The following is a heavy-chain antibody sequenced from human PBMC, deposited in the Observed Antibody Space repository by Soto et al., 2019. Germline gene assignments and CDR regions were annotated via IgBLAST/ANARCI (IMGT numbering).Heavy chain of an antibody. CDR2: IYYSGST. Sequence: SETLSLTCTVSGGSISSYYWSWIRQPPGKGLEWIGYIYYSGSTNYNPSLKSRVTISVDTSKNQFSLKLSSVTAADTAVYYCARAYRSGWDQDPPSPQFDYWGQGTLVTVSS. J-gene: IGHJ4*02. D-gene: IGHD6-19*01. V-gene: IGHV4-59*01. CDR1: GGSISSYY. CDR3: ARAYRSGWDQDPPSPQFDY.